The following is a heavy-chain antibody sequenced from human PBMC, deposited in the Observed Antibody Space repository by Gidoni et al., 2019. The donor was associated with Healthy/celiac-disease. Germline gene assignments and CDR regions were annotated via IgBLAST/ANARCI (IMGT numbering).Heavy chain of an antibody. V-gene: IGHV3-30*07. Sequence: TISRDNSKNTLYLQMNSLRAEDTAVYYCARPHGYDTSGHYFDYWGQGTLVTVSS. J-gene: IGHJ4*02. CDR3: ARPHGYDTSGHYFDY. D-gene: IGHD3-22*01.